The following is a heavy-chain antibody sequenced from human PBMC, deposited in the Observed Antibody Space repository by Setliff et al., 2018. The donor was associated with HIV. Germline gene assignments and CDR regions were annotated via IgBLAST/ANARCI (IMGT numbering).Heavy chain of an antibody. D-gene: IGHD3-3*01. CDR2: VNHSGST. J-gene: IGHJ6*03. CDR1: GGSFSGHY. V-gene: IGHV4-34*01. CDR3: ARDRVHNPSYNFWSGPTNYYYYMDV. Sequence: ETLSLTCAVYGGSFSGHYWSWIRQPPGKGLEWIGEVNHSGSTNYNPSLKSRVTISVDTSKNQFSLKLSSVTAADTAVYYCARDRVHNPSYNFWSGPTNYYYYMDVWGEGTTVTVSS.